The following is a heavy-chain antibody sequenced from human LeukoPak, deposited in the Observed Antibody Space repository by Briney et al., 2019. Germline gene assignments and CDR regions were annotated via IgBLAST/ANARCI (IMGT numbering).Heavy chain of an antibody. CDR1: GGSFSGYY. J-gene: IGHJ4*02. CDR2: INHSGST. D-gene: IGHD3-16*01. Sequence: SETLSLTCAVYGGSFSGYYWSWIRQPPGKGLEWIGEINHSGSTNYNPSLKSRVTISVDTSKNQFSLKLSSVTAADTAVYYCARAGGVVDGVDYFVYWGEGTLCTVSS. V-gene: IGHV4-34*01. CDR3: ARAGGVVDGVDYFVY.